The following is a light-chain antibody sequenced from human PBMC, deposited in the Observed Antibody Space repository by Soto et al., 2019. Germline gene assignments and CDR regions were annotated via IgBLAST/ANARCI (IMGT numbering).Light chain of an antibody. J-gene: IGLJ2*01. V-gene: IGLV2-14*01. CDR1: SSDVGGYNY. CDR3: SSYTSSSTLV. Sequence: QSALTQPASASGSPGQSITISCTGTSSDVGGYNYVSWYQQPPGKAPKLMIYDVSNRPSGVSIRFSGSKSGNTASLTISGLQAEDEADYYCSSYTSSSTLVFGGGTKLTVL. CDR2: DVS.